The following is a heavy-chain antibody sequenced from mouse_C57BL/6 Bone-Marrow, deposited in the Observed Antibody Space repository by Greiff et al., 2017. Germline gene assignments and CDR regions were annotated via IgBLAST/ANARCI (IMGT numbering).Heavy chain of an antibody. CDR3: ARLAIITTVETAWFAY. CDR1: GYSFTDYN. Sequence: VQLKESGPELVKPGASVKISCKASGYSFTDYNMNWVKQSNGKSLEWIGVINPNYGTTSYNQKFKGKATLTVDQSSSTAYMQLNSLTSEDSAVYYCARLAIITTVETAWFAYWGQGTLVTVSA. D-gene: IGHD1-1*01. J-gene: IGHJ3*01. V-gene: IGHV1-39*01. CDR2: INPNYGTT.